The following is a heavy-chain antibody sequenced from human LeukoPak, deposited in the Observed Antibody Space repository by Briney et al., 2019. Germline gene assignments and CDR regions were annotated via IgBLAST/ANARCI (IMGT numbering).Heavy chain of an antibody. CDR3: ATENCSGGSCYSIPDY. D-gene: IGHD2-15*01. V-gene: IGHV1-69-2*01. CDR2: DPEDGET. Sequence: DPEDGETIYAEKFQGRVTITADTSTDTAYMELSSLRSEDSAVYYCATENCSGGSCYSIPDYWGQGTLVTVSS. J-gene: IGHJ4*02.